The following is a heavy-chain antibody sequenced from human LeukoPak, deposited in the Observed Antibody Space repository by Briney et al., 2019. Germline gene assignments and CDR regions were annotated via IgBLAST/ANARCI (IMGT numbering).Heavy chain of an antibody. CDR2: ISYDGSNK. V-gene: IGHV3-30*18. J-gene: IGHJ4*02. D-gene: IGHD3-22*01. Sequence: GRSLRLSCAASGFTFSSYGMHWVRQAPGKGLEWVAVISYDGSNKYYADSVKGRFTISRDNSKNTLYLQMNSLRAEDTAVYYCAKEDYDSSGYGVYYFDYWGQGTLVTVSS. CDR3: AKEDYDSSGYGVYYFDY. CDR1: GFTFSSYG.